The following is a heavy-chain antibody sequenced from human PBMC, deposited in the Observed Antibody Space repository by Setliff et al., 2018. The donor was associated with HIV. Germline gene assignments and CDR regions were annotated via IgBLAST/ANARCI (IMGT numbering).Heavy chain of an antibody. J-gene: IGHJ4*02. V-gene: IGHV4-34*01. Sequence: SETLSLTCAVYGGSFSGYHWNWIRQFPGKGLEWIGEINHTGNTQYNPSLKSRVTMSEETSKNQFSLKLKSVTAADTAIYFCARGKGGLVGPAEFDYWGPGTLVTVTS. CDR3: ARGKGGLVGPAEFDY. CDR2: INHTGNT. CDR1: GGSFSGYH. D-gene: IGHD1-26*01.